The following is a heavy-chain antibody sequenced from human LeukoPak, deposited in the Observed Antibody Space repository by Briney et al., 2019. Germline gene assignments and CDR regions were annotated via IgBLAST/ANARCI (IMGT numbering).Heavy chain of an antibody. Sequence: GASVKVSCKASGYTFTDYYMHWVRQATGQGLEWMGWMSPDSGYTGYAQTFQGRVSLTRNTSVSTAFMELSSLRSEDTAVYYCEIYTGYDSFWGQGTLVTVSS. CDR2: MSPDSGYT. D-gene: IGHD5-12*01. CDR1: GYTFTDYY. J-gene: IGHJ4*02. V-gene: IGHV1-8*02. CDR3: EIYTGYDSF.